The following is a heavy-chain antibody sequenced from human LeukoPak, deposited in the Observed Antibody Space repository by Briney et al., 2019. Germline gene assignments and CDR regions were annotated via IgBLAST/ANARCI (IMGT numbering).Heavy chain of an antibody. CDR2: IYYSGST. Sequence: SETLSLTCTVSGGSISSYYWSWIRQPPGKGLEWIGYIYYSGSTNYNPSLKSRVTISVDTSKNQFSLKLSSVTAADTAVYYCAREDIDVVVPAAMAGPYYFDYWGQGTLVTVSS. D-gene: IGHD2-2*01. V-gene: IGHV4-59*01. J-gene: IGHJ4*02. CDR3: AREDIDVVVPAAMAGPYYFDY. CDR1: GGSISSYY.